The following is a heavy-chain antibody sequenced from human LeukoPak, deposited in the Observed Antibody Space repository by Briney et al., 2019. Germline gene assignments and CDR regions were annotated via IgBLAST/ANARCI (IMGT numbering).Heavy chain of an antibody. CDR1: GGSISSGGYY. J-gene: IGHJ3*02. V-gene: IGHV4-31*03. Sequence: PSETLSLTCTVSGGSISSGGYYWSWIRQHPGTGLEWIAYIYYSGSTYYNPSLKSRVTISVETSKNQFTLKLSSVTAADTAVYYCATGNLGDYGRDAFDIWGQGTMVTVSS. D-gene: IGHD4-17*01. CDR2: IYYSGST. CDR3: ATGNLGDYGRDAFDI.